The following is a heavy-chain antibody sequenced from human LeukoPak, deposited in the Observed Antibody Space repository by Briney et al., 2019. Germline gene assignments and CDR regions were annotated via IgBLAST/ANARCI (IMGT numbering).Heavy chain of an antibody. CDR3: GRKAGDCGGGSCYSIDY. Sequence: SVKVSCRAFGGSFSGEAISWVRQAPGQGLEWMGGIIPIFGTANYAQKFQGRVTITTDESTSTAYMEVSSLRSEDTAVYYCGRKAGDCGGGSCYSIDYWGQGTLVTVSS. V-gene: IGHV1-69*05. CDR2: IIPIFGTA. D-gene: IGHD2-15*01. J-gene: IGHJ4*02. CDR1: GGSFSGEA.